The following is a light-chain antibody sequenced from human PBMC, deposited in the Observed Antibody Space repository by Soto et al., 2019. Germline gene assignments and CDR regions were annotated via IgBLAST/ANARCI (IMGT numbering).Light chain of an antibody. Sequence: EIVLTQSPGTLSLSPGERATLSCRASQSVSSSYLAWYQQKPGQAPRLLIYGASSRATGIQDRFSGSGSGTDFTLAISRLEPEDFAVYYCQRYGSARGTFGQGPKGEIK. V-gene: IGKV3-20*01. J-gene: IGKJ1*01. CDR1: QSVSSSY. CDR3: QRYGSARGT. CDR2: GAS.